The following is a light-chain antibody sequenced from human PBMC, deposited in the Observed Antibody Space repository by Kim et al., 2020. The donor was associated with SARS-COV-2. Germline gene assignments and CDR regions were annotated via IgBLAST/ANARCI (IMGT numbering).Light chain of an antibody. CDR3: QKCDSAPWT. J-gene: IGKJ1*01. Sequence: ASVGDRVTINCGASQDISNYLAWFQLKPGKAPKLLIYAASALQPGVPSRFSGSGSGTDFTLTVTSLQPEDVATYYCQKCDSAPWTFGQGTKVDIK. V-gene: IGKV1-27*01. CDR2: AAS. CDR1: QDISNY.